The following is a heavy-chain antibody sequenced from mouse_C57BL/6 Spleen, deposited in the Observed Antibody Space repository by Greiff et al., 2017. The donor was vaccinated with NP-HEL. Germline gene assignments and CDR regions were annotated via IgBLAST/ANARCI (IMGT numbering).Heavy chain of an antibody. J-gene: IGHJ2*01. Sequence: VQLQQSGPELVKPGASVKISCKASGYSFTGYYMHWVKQSSEKSLEWIGEINPSTGGTSYNQKFKGKATFTVDKSSSTAYMQLKSLTSEDSAVYYCARGDYDGYPRYWGQGTTLTVSS. CDR3: ARGDYDGYPRY. V-gene: IGHV1-43*01. CDR1: GYSFTGYY. D-gene: IGHD2-3*01. CDR2: INPSTGGT.